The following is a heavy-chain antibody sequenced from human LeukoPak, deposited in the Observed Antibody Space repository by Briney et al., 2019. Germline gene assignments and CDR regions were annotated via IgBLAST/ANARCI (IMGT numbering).Heavy chain of an antibody. CDR1: GGSISSYY. J-gene: IGHJ5*02. V-gene: IGHV4-59*01. CDR2: IYNRGNT. CDR3: AGDYKTLAS. D-gene: IGHD5-24*01. Sequence: SEILSLTCTVSGGSISSYYWSWIRQPPGKGLEWIGYIYNRGNTNYNPSLKSRVTISEDTSKNQFSLKLSSVTAADTAVYYCAGDYKTLASWGQGTLVTVSS.